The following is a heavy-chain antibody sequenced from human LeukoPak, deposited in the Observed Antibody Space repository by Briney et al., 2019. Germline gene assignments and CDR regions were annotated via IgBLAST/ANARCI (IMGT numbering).Heavy chain of an antibody. CDR1: GFTLSTYW. Sequence: GGSLRLSCAASGFTLSTYWMHWVRQGPGKGLVWVARINSDGGSTSYAESVKGRFTISRDNAKNTLYLQMNNLRAEDTAVYYCARRYNDSSGYKGALDIWGQGTMATVSS. D-gene: IGHD3-22*01. CDR2: INSDGGST. V-gene: IGHV3-74*01. J-gene: IGHJ3*02. CDR3: ARRYNDSSGYKGALDI.